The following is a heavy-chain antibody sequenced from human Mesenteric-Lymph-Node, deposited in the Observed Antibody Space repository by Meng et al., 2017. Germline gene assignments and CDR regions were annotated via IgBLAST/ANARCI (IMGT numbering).Heavy chain of an antibody. CDR3: ARLDLGLAH. V-gene: IGHV1-69*10. D-gene: IGHD3-16*01. CDR2: IIPILGTT. J-gene: IGHJ4*02. Sequence: QVQLVQSGAEVKKPGSSVKVSCKASGGKFTSFVFNWVRQAPGQGLEWMGGIIPILGTTNYAEKFRGRLTISADTSARTAYMELTSLNSDDTAVYYCARLDLGLAHWGQVTLVTVSS. CDR1: GGKFTSFV.